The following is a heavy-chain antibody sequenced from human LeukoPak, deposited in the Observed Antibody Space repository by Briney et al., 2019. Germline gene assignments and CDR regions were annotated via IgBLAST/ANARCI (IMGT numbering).Heavy chain of an antibody. J-gene: IGHJ4*02. Sequence: GGSLRLSCAASGFTFSTYNMNWVRQASGKGLEWVSYISSSSGTIYYADSVKGRFTISRDNAKNSLYLQMNSLRAEDTAVYYCARDNSIAVAGTNDYWGQGTLVTVSS. CDR2: ISSSSGTI. CDR3: ARDNSIAVAGTNDY. V-gene: IGHV3-48*04. CDR1: GFTFSTYN. D-gene: IGHD6-19*01.